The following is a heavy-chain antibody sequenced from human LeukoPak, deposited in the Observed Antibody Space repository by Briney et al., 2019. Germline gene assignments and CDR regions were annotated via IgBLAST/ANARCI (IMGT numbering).Heavy chain of an antibody. CDR2: ISSSSSHI. Sequence: GGSLRLSCAASGFTFSSYSMNWVRLAPGKGLEWVSAISSSSSHIYYADSVKGRFTISRDNAKNSLYLEMNNPRAEDTGVYNCARDGITRFDYWGQGTQVTVSS. D-gene: IGHD3-16*01. V-gene: IGHV3-21*06. CDR3: ARDGITRFDY. J-gene: IGHJ4*02. CDR1: GFTFSSYS.